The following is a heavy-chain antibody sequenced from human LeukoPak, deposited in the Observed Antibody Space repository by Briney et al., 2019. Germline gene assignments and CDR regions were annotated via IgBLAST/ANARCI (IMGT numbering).Heavy chain of an antibody. CDR1: GFTFSSYS. CDR2: ISSSSSTI. J-gene: IGHJ5*02. CDR3: ARERNNYYDSSGAGFDP. V-gene: IGHV3-48*01. D-gene: IGHD3-22*01. Sequence: GGSLRLSCAASGFTFSSYSMNWVRQAPGKGLEWVSYISSSSSTIYYADSVKGRFTISRDNAKNSLYLQTNSLRAEDTAVYYCARERNNYYDSSGAGFDPWGQGTLVTVSS.